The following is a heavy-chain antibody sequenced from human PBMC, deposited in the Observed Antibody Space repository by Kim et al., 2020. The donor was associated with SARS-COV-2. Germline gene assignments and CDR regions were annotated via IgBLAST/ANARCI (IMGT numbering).Heavy chain of an antibody. D-gene: IGHD2-15*01. V-gene: IGHV1-18*01. J-gene: IGHJ4*02. CDR1: GYTFTSYG. Sequence: ASVKVSCKASGYTFTSYGISWVRQAPGQGLEWMGWISAYNGNTNYAQKLQGRVTMTTDTSTSTAYMELRSLRSDDTAVYYCARDSRCSSTSCYINCSGGSCYFALDYWGQGTLVTVSS. CDR3: ARDSRCSSTSCYINCSGGSCYFALDY. CDR2: ISAYNGNT.